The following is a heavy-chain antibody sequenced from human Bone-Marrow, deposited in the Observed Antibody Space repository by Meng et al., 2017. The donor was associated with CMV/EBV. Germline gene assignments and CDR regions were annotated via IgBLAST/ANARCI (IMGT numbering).Heavy chain of an antibody. V-gene: IGHV3-53*01. J-gene: IGHJ2*01. CDR2: IYRDDSI. D-gene: IGHD3-10*01. CDR1: GFSIISNY. CDR3: ARCPPEVVRGYWYFDL. Sequence: GESLKISCAASGFSIISNYMTWVRQAPGRGLEWVSFIYRDDSISYADSVKGRFTISRDKSKNTLYLQMNSLRVEDMAVYYCARCPPEVVRGYWYFDLWGRGTLVTV.